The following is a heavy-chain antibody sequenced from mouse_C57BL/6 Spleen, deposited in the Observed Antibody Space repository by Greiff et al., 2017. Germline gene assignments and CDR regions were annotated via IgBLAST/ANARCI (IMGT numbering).Heavy chain of an antibody. J-gene: IGHJ3*01. V-gene: IGHV1-74*01. CDR3: ATEAAYDGYYWFAY. CDR2: IHPSDSDT. Sequence: VQLQQPGAELVKPGASVKVSCKASGYTFTIYWMHWVKQRPGQGLEWIGRIHPSDSDTNYNQKFKGKATLTVDKSSSTAYMQLSSLTSEDSAVYYCATEAAYDGYYWFAYWGQGTLVTVSA. D-gene: IGHD2-3*01. CDR1: GYTFTIYW.